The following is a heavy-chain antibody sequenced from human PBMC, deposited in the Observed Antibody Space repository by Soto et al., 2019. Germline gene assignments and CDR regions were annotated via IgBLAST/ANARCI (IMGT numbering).Heavy chain of an antibody. J-gene: IGHJ6*02. Sequence: ASVKVSCKASGYTFTSYGISWVRQAPGQGLEWMGWISAYNGNTNYAQKLQGRVTMTTDTSTSPAYMELRSLGSDDTAVYYCARDGVGSGYDSYYYYGMDVWGQGTTVTVSS. CDR3: ARDGVGSGYDSYYYYGMDV. D-gene: IGHD3-22*01. CDR1: GYTFTSYG. V-gene: IGHV1-18*04. CDR2: ISAYNGNT.